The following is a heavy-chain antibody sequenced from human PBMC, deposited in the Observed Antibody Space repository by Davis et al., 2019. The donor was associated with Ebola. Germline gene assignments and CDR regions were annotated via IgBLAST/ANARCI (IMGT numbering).Heavy chain of an antibody. D-gene: IGHD3-3*01. CDR1: GGSFSGYY. CDR3: ARGDFWSGYGR. CDR2: INHSGST. Sequence: GSLRLSCAVYGGSFSGYYWSWICQPPGKGLEWIGEINHSGSTNYNPSLKSRVTISVDTSKNQFSLKLSSVTAADTAVYYCARGDFWSGYGRWGQGTLVTVSS. V-gene: IGHV4-34*01. J-gene: IGHJ4*02.